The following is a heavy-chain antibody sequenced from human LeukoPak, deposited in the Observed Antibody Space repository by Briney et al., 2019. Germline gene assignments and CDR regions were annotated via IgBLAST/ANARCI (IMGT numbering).Heavy chain of an antibody. CDR2: ISGSGGST. V-gene: IGHV3-23*01. D-gene: IGHD4-23*01. Sequence: GGSLRLSCAASGFTFSSYAMSWVRQAPGKGLEWVSAISGSGGSTYYADSVKGRFTISRDNSKNTLYLQMNSLRAEDTAVYYCAKAPLDYGGNEWVVGYWGQGTLVTVSS. CDR1: GFTFSSYA. J-gene: IGHJ4*02. CDR3: AKAPLDYGGNEWVVGY.